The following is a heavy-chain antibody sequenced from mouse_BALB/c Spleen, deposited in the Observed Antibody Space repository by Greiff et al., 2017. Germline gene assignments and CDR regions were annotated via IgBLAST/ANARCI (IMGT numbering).Heavy chain of an antibody. Sequence: EVQLVESGGGLVKPGGSLKLSCAASGFTFSSYAMSWVRQSPEKRLEWVAEISSGGSYTYYPDTVTGRFTISRDNAKNTLYLEMSSLRSEDTAMYYCARGGYYGSSGDYYFDYWGQGTTLTVSS. J-gene: IGHJ2*01. CDR2: ISSGGSYT. D-gene: IGHD1-1*01. CDR3: ARGGYYGSSGDYYFDY. CDR1: GFTFSSYA. V-gene: IGHV5-9-4*01.